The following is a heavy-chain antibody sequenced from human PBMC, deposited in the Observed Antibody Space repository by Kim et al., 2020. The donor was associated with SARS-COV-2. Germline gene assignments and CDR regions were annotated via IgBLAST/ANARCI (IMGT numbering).Heavy chain of an antibody. CDR3: ARDFCSTTGCYNWFDP. Sequence: ASVKVSCKTSGYIFTTYAMHWVRQAPGQRLEWMGWINAGNGNTEHSQTFQGRLTITRDTSASTAYMELSSLRSEDTAVYYCARDFCSTTGCYNWFDPWGQ. J-gene: IGHJ5*02. CDR1: GYIFTTYA. D-gene: IGHD2-2*01. V-gene: IGHV1-3*01. CDR2: INAGNGNT.